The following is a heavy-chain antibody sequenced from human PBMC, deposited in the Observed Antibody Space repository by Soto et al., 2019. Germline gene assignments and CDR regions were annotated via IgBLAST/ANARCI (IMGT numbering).Heavy chain of an antibody. D-gene: IGHD5-12*01. J-gene: IGHJ6*02. CDR2: ISSSSSYI. CDR3: ARAFSRDGYNDYYYYGMDV. Sequence: EVQLVESGGGLVKPGGSLRLSCAASGFTFSSYSMNWVRQAPGKGLEWVSSISSSSSYIYYADSVKGRFTISRDNAKNSLYLQMNSLRAEDTAVYYCARAFSRDGYNDYYYYGMDVWGQGTTVTVSS. CDR1: GFTFSSYS. V-gene: IGHV3-21*01.